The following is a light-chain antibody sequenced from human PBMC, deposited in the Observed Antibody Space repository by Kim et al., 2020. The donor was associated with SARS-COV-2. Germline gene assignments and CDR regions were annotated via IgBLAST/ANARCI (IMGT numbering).Light chain of an antibody. V-gene: IGKV3-11*01. CDR2: DAS. CDR3: QQRSNWPLT. Sequence: LSPWERATRSCRASQSVSSYLAWYQQKPGQAPRLLIYDASNRATGIPARFSGSGSGTDFTLTISSLEPEDFAVYYCQQRSNWPLTFGGGTKVDIK. CDR1: QSVSSY. J-gene: IGKJ4*01.